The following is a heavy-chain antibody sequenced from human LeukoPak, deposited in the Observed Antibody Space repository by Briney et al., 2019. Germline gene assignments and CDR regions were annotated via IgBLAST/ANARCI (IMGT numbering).Heavy chain of an antibody. V-gene: IGHV1-18*01. CDR1: GYTFSTNG. Sequence: GASGKVSCKASGYTFSTNGIRWVRQAPGQGVEWMGWISAYNGNTNYAQMLQGRVTMTTDTSTSTAYMELRSLRSDDTAVYYCARDRGRAPFDPWGQGTLVTVSS. D-gene: IGHD3-10*01. CDR2: ISAYNGNT. J-gene: IGHJ5*02. CDR3: ARDRGRAPFDP.